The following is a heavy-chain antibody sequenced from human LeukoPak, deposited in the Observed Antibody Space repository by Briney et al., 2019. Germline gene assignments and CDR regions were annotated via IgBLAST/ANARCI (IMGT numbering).Heavy chain of an antibody. Sequence: GESLRLSCTGSGFTLSSYAMNWVRRAPGQGLEWVSSISSSRSDIYYTDSVKGRFTISRDNAKNSLYLQMNSLGAEETVVYYCVTDYGGSSGAFDIWGQGTMVTVSS. V-gene: IGHV3-21*01. D-gene: IGHD4-23*01. CDR1: GFTLSSYA. J-gene: IGHJ3*02. CDR3: VTDYGGSSGAFDI. CDR2: ISSSRSDI.